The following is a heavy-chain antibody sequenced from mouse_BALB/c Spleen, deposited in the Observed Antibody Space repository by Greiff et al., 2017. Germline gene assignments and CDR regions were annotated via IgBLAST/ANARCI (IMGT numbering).Heavy chain of an antibody. V-gene: IGHV2-9-2*01. CDR2: IWTGGGT. CDR3: VRYGNYFDY. Sequence: VQLVESGPGLVAPSQSLSITCTVSGFSLTSYDISWIRQPPGKGLEWLGVIWTGGGTNYNSAFMSRLSISKDNSKSQVFLKMNSLQTDDTAIYYCVRYGNYFDYWGQGTTLTGSS. J-gene: IGHJ2*01. CDR1: GFSLTSYD. D-gene: IGHD2-10*02.